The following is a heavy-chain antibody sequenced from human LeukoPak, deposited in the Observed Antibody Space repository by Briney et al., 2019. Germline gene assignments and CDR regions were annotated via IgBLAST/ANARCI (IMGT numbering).Heavy chain of an antibody. CDR2: ISSSSSYI. Sequence: GGSLRLSCAASGFTFSGYSMNWVRQAPGKGLEWVSSISSSSSYIYYADSVKGRFTISRDNAKNSLYLQMNSLRAEDTAVYYCAGGGDSYYDYVWGIERFVYWGQGTLVTVSS. J-gene: IGHJ4*02. D-gene: IGHD3-16*01. CDR1: GFTFSGYS. V-gene: IGHV3-21*01. CDR3: AGGGDSYYDYVWGIERFVY.